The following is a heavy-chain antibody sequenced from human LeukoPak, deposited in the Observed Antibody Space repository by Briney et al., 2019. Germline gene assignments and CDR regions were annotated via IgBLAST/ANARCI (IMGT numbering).Heavy chain of an antibody. Sequence: SGGSLRLSCAVSGFSFDDYYMSWIRQAPGKGLEWVSYISSGSSYTNYAASVKGRFTISRDNAKNSLFLQMNSLRAEDTAIYYCAREWPRGGKYCDYWGQGTPVTVSS. CDR3: AREWPRGGKYCDY. CDR2: ISSGSSYT. V-gene: IGHV3-11*05. CDR1: GFSFDDYY. J-gene: IGHJ4*02. D-gene: IGHD2-15*01.